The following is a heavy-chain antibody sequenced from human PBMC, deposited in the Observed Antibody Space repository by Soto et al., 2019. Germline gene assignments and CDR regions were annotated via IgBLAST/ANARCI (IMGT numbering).Heavy chain of an antibody. CDR3: VRVVAIPGSPDN. J-gene: IGHJ4*02. D-gene: IGHD2-15*01. CDR2: IVPIVDTS. CDR1: GGTFSSYA. Sequence: SVKVSWKTSGGTFSSYAISWVRQAPGQGLEWMGGIVPIVDTSTYAQKFQGRVTITADESTSTVYMELSSLRSDDTAVYYCVRVVAIPGSPDNWGQGTLVTVSS. V-gene: IGHV1-69*13.